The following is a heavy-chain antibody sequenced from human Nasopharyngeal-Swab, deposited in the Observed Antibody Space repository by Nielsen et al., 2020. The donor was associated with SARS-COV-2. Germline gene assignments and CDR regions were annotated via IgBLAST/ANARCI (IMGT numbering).Heavy chain of an antibody. D-gene: IGHD5-12*01. J-gene: IGHJ3*02. CDR3: AKNWYSGYDHGASALDI. V-gene: IGHV3-30*18. CDR1: GFTFSSSG. CDR2: ISYDGYNK. Sequence: GGSLRLSCAASGFTFSSSGMHWVRQAPGKGLEWVAVISYDGYNKNYADSVKGRFTISRDNSKNTLYLQMNSLRTEDTAVYYCAKNWYSGYDHGASALDIWGQGTMVTVSS.